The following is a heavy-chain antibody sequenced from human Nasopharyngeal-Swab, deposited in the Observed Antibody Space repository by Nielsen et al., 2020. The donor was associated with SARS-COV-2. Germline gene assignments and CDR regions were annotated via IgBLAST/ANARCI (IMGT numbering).Heavy chain of an antibody. CDR2: ISSSYGYT. CDR1: GFTFSDYY. J-gene: IGHJ4*02. Sequence: GESLKISCAASGFTFSDYYMSWIRQAPGKGLEWVSYISSSYGYTNYADSVKGRFTISRDNAKNSLFLQMNTLTAEDTAVYYCARVTGNGYITNHFDYWGQGMLVTVSS. V-gene: IGHV3-11*05. D-gene: IGHD5-18*01. CDR3: ARVTGNGYITNHFDY.